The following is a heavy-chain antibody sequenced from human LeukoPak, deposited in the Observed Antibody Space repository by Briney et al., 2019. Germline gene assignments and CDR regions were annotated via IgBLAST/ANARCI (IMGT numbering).Heavy chain of an antibody. CDR1: GGTFSSYA. CDR3: ARDRGGPKHSYNWFDP. Sequence: SVKVSCKASGGTFSSYAISWVRQAPGQGLEWMGRIIPILGIAKYAQKFQGRVTIAADKSTSTAYMELSSLRSEDTAVYYCARDRGGPKHSYNWFDPWGQGTLVTVSS. J-gene: IGHJ5*02. D-gene: IGHD3-10*01. V-gene: IGHV1-69*04. CDR2: IIPILGIA.